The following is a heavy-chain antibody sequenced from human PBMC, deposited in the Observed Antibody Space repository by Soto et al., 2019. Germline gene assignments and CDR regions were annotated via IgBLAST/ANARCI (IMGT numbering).Heavy chain of an antibody. J-gene: IGHJ4*02. CDR3: ATSGAGDY. D-gene: IGHD7-27*01. V-gene: IGHV4-34*02. Sequence: QVQLQQWGAGLLKPSETLSLTCDVHGGSFSDYYWSWIRQPPGKGLEWIGEINHSGSTNFNPSLXSXVXXSVDTSKNRFSLKLKSVTAADTAMYYCATSGAGDYWGQGTLVTVSS. CDR1: GGSFSDYY. CDR2: INHSGST.